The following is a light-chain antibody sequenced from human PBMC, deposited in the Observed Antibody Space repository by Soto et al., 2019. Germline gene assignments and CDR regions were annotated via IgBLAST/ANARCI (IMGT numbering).Light chain of an antibody. J-gene: IGLJ1*01. V-gene: IGLV2-14*01. CDR1: SSDFGGYNY. Sequence: QSVLTQPASVSGSPGQSITISCTGTSSDFGGYNYVSWYQQHPGKAPKLMIYDVSNRPSGVSNRFPGSKSGNTASLTISGLQAEDEADYYCSSYTSSSTPYVFGTGTKATVL. CDR2: DVS. CDR3: SSYTSSSTPYV.